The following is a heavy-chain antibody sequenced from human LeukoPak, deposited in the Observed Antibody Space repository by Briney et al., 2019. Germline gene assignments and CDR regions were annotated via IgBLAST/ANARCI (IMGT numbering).Heavy chain of an antibody. CDR2: INQHGSEK. CDR3: ARESIATATPAVDY. Sequence: GGSLRLSCAASGFTLSNYWMTWVRQAPGKGLEWVASINQHGSEKYYMDSVKGRFTITRDNAKNSLHLHMNGLRAEDPAVYYCARESIATATPAVDYWGQGALVAVSS. V-gene: IGHV3-7*05. CDR1: GFTLSNYW. J-gene: IGHJ4*02. D-gene: IGHD2-15*01.